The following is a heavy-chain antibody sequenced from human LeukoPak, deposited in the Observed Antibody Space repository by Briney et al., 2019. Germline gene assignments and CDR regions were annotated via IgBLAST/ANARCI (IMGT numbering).Heavy chain of an antibody. CDR3: AKRLNDYGNLRDY. CDR2: ISGSGGST. CDR1: GFTFSSYA. V-gene: IGHV3-23*01. Sequence: GGSLRLSCAASGFTFSSYATSWVRQAPGKGLERVSAISGSGGSTYYADSVKGRFTISRDNSKNTLYLQMNSLRAEDTAVYYCAKRLNDYGNLRDYWGQGTLVTVSS. D-gene: IGHD4-11*01. J-gene: IGHJ4*02.